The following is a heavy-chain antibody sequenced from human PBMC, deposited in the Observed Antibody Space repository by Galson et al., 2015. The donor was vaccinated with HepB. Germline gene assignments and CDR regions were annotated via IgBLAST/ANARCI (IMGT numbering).Heavy chain of an antibody. CDR2: ISGSGGST. CDR1: GFTFSSYA. D-gene: IGHD6-19*01. V-gene: IGHV3-23*01. J-gene: IGHJ1*01. CDR3: AKAPYGSSGWYGVQH. Sequence: SLRLSCAASGFTFSSYAMSWVRQAPGKGLEWVSAISGSGGSTYYADSVKGRFTISRDNSKNTLYLQMNSLRAEDTAVYYCAKAPYGSSGWYGVQHWGQGTLVTVSS.